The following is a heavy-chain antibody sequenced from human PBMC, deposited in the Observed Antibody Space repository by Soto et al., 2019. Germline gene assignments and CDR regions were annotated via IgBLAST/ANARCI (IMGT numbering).Heavy chain of an antibody. CDR1: GGSISSSTYY. D-gene: IGHD2-2*01. CDR2: FFIGGNT. CDR3: ARAVLPATAPFDY. Sequence: SETLSLTCSVSGGSISSSTYYWGWMRQPPGKGLEWIASFFIGGNTYYNPSLKSRVTISVDTSKNQFSLKLSSVTAADTAVYYCARAVLPATAPFDYWGQGTLVTVSS. J-gene: IGHJ4*02. V-gene: IGHV4-39*07.